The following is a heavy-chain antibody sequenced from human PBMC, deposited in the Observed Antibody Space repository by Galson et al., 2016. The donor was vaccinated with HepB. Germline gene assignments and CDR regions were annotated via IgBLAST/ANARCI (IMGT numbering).Heavy chain of an antibody. J-gene: IGHJ3*02. Sequence: SLRLSCAASGFTFTRYTMNWVRQSPGKGLEWVSSISGGGSYKYYADSVKGRFTISRDNSKNSLYLQMNSLRAEDTAIYFCARTPGYSGTWYDAFDIWGPGTTVTVSS. CDR1: GFTFTRYT. V-gene: IGHV3-21*01. CDR3: ARTPGYSGTWYDAFDI. CDR2: ISGGGSYK. D-gene: IGHD6-13*01.